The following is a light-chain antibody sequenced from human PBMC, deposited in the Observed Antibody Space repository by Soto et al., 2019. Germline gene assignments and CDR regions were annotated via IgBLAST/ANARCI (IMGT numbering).Light chain of an antibody. CDR1: SSDVGSYNL. CDR3: CSYAGSSTYV. J-gene: IGLJ1*01. CDR2: EGS. Sequence: QSALTQPASVSGSPGQSITISCTGTSSDVGSYNLVSWYQQHPDKAPKLMICEGSKRPSGVSNRFSGSKSGNTASLTISGLQAEDEADYYCCSYAGSSTYVFGTGTKVTVL. V-gene: IGLV2-23*01.